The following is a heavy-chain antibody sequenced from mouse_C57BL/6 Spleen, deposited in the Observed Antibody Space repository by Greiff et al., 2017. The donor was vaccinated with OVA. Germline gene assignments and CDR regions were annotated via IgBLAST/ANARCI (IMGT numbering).Heavy chain of an antibody. CDR1: GYAFSSYW. J-gene: IGHJ1*03. Sequence: VQLQQSGAELVKPGASVKISCKASGYAFSSYWMNWVKQRPGKGLEWIGQIYPGDGDTNYNGKFKGKARLTADKSSSTAYMQLSSLTSEDSAVYFCARDYGSSYGYFDVWGTGTTVTVSS. V-gene: IGHV1-80*01. CDR3: ARDYGSSYGYFDV. D-gene: IGHD1-1*01. CDR2: IYPGDGDT.